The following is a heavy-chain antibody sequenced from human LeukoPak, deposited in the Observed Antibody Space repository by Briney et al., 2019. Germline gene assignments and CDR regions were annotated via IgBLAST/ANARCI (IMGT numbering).Heavy chain of an antibody. CDR1: GGTFSNYA. Sequence: SVKVSCKASGGTFSNYAISWVRQAPGQGLEWMGRIIPIFGTANYAQKFQGRVTITTDESTSTAYMELSSLRSEDTAVYYCARGLVGAWNAFDIWGQGTMVTVSS. J-gene: IGHJ3*02. V-gene: IGHV1-69*05. CDR2: IIPIFGTA. CDR3: ARGLVGAWNAFDI. D-gene: IGHD1-26*01.